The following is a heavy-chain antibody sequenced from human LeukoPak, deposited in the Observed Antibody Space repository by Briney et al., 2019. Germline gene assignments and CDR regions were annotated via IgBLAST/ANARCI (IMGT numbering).Heavy chain of an antibody. Sequence: GGSLRLSCAPPGFTFNSKWMTWVRQAPGKGLGWVANINQDGREKNPGDSVKGRFTISRDNAKSSLFLEMSSLRAEDTAVYYCAGPPSDFWGQGTLVAASS. CDR3: AGPPSDF. CDR1: GFTFNSKW. J-gene: IGHJ4*02. CDR2: INQDGREK. V-gene: IGHV3-7*01.